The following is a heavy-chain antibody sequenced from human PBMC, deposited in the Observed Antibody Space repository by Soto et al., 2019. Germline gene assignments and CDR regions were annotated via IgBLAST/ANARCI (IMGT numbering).Heavy chain of an antibody. V-gene: IGHV1-69*06. CDR2: IIPVFGKA. CDR3: ARGSPTTVTTWFDP. J-gene: IGHJ5*02. D-gene: IGHD4-17*01. Sequence: QVQLVQSGAEVKKPGSSVKVSCKASGGTFTNFAISWVRQAPGQGLEWMGGIIPVFGKAKYAQRFQGRVKFTADKSTSTAYMEVNSLTSDDTAVYYCARGSPTTVTTWFDPWGQGTLVTVSS. CDR1: GGTFTNFA.